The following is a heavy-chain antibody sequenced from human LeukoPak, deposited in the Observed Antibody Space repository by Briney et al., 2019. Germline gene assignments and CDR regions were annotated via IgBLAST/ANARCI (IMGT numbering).Heavy chain of an antibody. V-gene: IGHV3-30*03. J-gene: IGHJ5*02. CDR3: VVWFGLFDP. CDR1: GFTFSSYG. CDR2: ISYDGSNK. D-gene: IGHD3-10*01. Sequence: PGGSLRLSCAASGFTFSSYGMHRVRQAPGKGLEWVAVISYDGSNKYYADSVKGRFTISRDNSKNTLYLQMNSLRAEDTAVYYCVVWFGLFDPWGQGTLVTVSS.